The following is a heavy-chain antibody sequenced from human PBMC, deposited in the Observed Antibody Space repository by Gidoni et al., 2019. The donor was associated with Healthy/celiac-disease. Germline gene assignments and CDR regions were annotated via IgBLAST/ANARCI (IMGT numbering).Heavy chain of an antibody. Sequence: QVQLHESGPQLVKPSETLSLTCTVSGGTISSYYWSWIRQPPGKGLEWIGYIYYSGSTNYNPALKSRVTISVDTSKNQFSLKLSSVTAADTAVYYCARHSRVRQWLVPYYYYGMDVWGQGTTVTVSS. CDR2: IYYSGST. D-gene: IGHD6-19*01. J-gene: IGHJ6*02. CDR3: ARHSRVRQWLVPYYYYGMDV. CDR1: GGTISSYY. V-gene: IGHV4-59*08.